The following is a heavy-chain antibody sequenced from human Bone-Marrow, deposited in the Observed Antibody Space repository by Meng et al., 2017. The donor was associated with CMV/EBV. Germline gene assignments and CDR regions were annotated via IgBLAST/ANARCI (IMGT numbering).Heavy chain of an antibody. CDR1: GFTLRDYY. CDR2: ISSSGSTI. J-gene: IGHJ4*02. V-gene: IGHV3-11*04. D-gene: IGHD6-13*01. CDR3: ASASSSSDY. Sequence: HSCSASGFTLRDYYMSWIRQAPGKGLEWVSYISSSGSTIYYADSVKGRFTISRDNAKNSLYLQMNSLRAEDTAVYYCASASSSSDYWGQGTLVTVSS.